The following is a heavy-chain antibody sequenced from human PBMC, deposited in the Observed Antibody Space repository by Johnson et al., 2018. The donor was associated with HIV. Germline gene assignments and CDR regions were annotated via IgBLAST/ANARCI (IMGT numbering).Heavy chain of an antibody. D-gene: IGHD3-22*01. J-gene: IGHJ3*01. CDR1: GFTVSSNY. Sequence: VQLVESGGGLVQPGGSLRLSCAASGFTVSSNYMNWVRQAPGKGLQWVSAISYSGSSTYYADSVKGRFTISRDNSRSTVYLHMINLRADDTALYYCAREISRYYYDYAAFDLWGQGTTVTVSS. CDR2: ISYSGSST. V-gene: IGHV3-66*01. CDR3: AREISRYYYDYAAFDL.